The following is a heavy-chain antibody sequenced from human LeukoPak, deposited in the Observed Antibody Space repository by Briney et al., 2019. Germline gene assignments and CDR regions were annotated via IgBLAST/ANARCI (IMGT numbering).Heavy chain of an antibody. D-gene: IGHD1-14*01. CDR2: IWYDGSKE. CDR1: RFTFTNHG. CDR3: AKYPESSMHV. V-gene: IGHV3-33*06. J-gene: IGHJ6*02. Sequence: PGTSLRLSCAASRFTFTNHGFHWVRQAPGKGLEWVAAIWYDGSKECYADSVKGRFTISRDNSKNTVYLQMSSLRVEDTAVYYCAKYPESSMHVWGQGTTVTVSS.